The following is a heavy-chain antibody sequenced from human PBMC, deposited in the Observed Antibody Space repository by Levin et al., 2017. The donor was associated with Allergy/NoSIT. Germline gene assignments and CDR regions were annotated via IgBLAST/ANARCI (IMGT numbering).Heavy chain of an antibody. Sequence: GESLKISCAASGFTFSNYPMSWVRQTPGKGLEWISAIGASSGTTYYADSVKGRFTISKDYSKNILYLQMNTLRAEATAVYYCARHLLAAGREYDYWGQGILVTVSS. CDR1: GFTFSNYP. J-gene: IGHJ4*02. CDR2: IGASSGTT. D-gene: IGHD6-13*01. CDR3: ARHLLAAGREYDY. V-gene: IGHV3-23*01.